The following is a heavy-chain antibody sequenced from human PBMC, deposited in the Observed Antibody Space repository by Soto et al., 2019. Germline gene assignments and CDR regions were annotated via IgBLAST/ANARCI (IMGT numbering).Heavy chain of an antibody. CDR1: GFTVSNNY. D-gene: IGHD3-16*01. J-gene: IGHJ4*02. Sequence: EVQLVESGGGLIQPGGSLRLSCAVSGFTVSNNYMSWVRQAPGKGLEGVSVIYSGGYTAYGDSVKGRFTISRDNSKNTINLKMNSLGDGDAAVFYCGAQGGGGGYWGQGTLVTVSS. CDR3: GAQGGGGGY. CDR2: IYSGGYT. V-gene: IGHV3-53*01.